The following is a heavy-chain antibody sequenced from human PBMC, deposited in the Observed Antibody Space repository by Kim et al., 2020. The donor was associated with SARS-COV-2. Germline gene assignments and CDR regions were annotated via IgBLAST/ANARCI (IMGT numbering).Heavy chain of an antibody. D-gene: IGHD3-22*01. CDR2: IDPSDSYT. V-gene: IGHV5-10-1*01. J-gene: IGHJ4*02. CDR1: GYSFTSYW. CDR3: ATYYYDSSGYYYSDY. Sequence: GESLKISCKGSGYSFTSYWISWVRQMPGKGLEWMGRIDPSDSYTNYSPSFQGHVTISAEKSISTAYLQWSSLKASDTAMYYCATYYYDSSGYYYSDYWGQGTLVTVSS.